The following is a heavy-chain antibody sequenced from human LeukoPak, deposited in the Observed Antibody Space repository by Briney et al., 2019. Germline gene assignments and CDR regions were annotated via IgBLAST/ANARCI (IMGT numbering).Heavy chain of an antibody. Sequence: SETLSLTCTVSGGSISSYYWSWIRQPPGKGLEWIGYIYYSGSTNYNPSLKSRVTISVDTSKNQFSLKLSSVTAADTAVYYCARGDYYDSSGYYYWGQGTLVTVSS. V-gene: IGHV4-59*01. CDR3: ARGDYYDSSGYYY. CDR2: IYYSGST. J-gene: IGHJ4*02. CDR1: GGSISSYY. D-gene: IGHD3-22*01.